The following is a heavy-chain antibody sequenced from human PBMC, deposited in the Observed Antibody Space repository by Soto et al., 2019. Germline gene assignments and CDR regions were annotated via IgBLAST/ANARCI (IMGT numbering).Heavy chain of an antibody. CDR1: GFTFSTYW. J-gene: IGHJ5*01. Sequence: EVQVVESGGGLVQPGGSLRLSCVASGFTFSTYWMTWVRQAPGKGLEWVANIKQGGSETHYVDSVKGRFTISRDNAKNSLYLQMNSLSAEDTAVYYCARGTFGGYDSWGQGTLVTVSS. CDR2: IKQGGSET. V-gene: IGHV3-7*01. CDR3: ARGTFGGYDS. D-gene: IGHD2-2*01.